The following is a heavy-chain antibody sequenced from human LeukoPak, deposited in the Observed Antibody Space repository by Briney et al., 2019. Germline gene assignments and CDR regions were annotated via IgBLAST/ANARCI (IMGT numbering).Heavy chain of an antibody. V-gene: IGHV4-34*01. CDR2: INHSGST. CDR1: GGSFSGYY. CDR3: ARRNYDYVWGTTHEYYFDY. Sequence: PSETLSLTCAVYGGSFSGYYWSWIRQPPGKGLEWIGEINHSGSTNYNPSLKSRVTISVDTSKNQFSLKLSSVTAADTAVYYCARRNYDYVWGTTHEYYFDYWGQGTLVTVSS. J-gene: IGHJ4*02. D-gene: IGHD3-16*01.